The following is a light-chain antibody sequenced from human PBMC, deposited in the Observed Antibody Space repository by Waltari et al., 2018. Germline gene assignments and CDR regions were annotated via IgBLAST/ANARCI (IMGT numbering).Light chain of an antibody. CDR1: SSAVGGYNY. CDR3: SSYTSSSTWV. Sequence: QSALTQPASVSESPGQSITISCTGTSSAVGGYNYVSWYQQHPGKAPKLMIYGVSKRPSGVCNRFSGSKSGNTASLTISGLQAEDEADYYCSSYTSSSTWVFGGGTKLTVL. CDR2: GVS. V-gene: IGLV2-14*01. J-gene: IGLJ3*02.